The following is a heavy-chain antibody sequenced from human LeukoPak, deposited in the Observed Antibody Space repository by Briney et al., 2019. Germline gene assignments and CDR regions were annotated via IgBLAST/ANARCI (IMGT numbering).Heavy chain of an antibody. CDR2: ISYDGTNK. D-gene: IGHD5-18*01. CDR3: AKDRGYSYVGGRSY. Sequence: GGSLRLSCAASGFTFSTYGMHWVRQAPGKGLEWVAVISYDGTNKYYADSVKGRFIISRDNSKNTLYLQMNSLRAEDTAVYYCAKDRGYSYVGGRSYWGQGTLVTVSS. J-gene: IGHJ4*02. V-gene: IGHV3-30*18. CDR1: GFTFSTYG.